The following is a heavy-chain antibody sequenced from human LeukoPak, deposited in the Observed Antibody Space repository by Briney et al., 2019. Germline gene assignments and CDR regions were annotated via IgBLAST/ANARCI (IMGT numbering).Heavy chain of an antibody. CDR3: AKVSGGPGYYYYVMDV. CDR1: GFTFSGYG. CDR2: ISYDGSNK. J-gene: IGHJ6*02. Sequence: GGSLRLSCAASGFTFSGYGMHWVRQAPGKGLEWVAVISYDGSNKYYAGSVKGRFTISRDNSKNTLYLQMNSLRAEDTAVYYCAKVSGGPGYYYYVMDVWGQGTTVTVSS. D-gene: IGHD2-15*01. V-gene: IGHV3-30*18.